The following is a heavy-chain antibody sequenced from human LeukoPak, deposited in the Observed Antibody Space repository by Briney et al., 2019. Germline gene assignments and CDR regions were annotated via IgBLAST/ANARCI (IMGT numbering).Heavy chain of an antibody. J-gene: IGHJ5*02. Sequence: ASVKVSCKCSGYTFTGNYIHWVRQAPGQGLEWKGWTNPNSGGTNYAQKFQGRVTMTRDTSISTAYMKLSRLRSDDTAVYYCANIAAAGRVPWGQGTLVTVSS. D-gene: IGHD6-13*01. CDR2: TNPNSGGT. CDR1: GYTFTGNY. CDR3: ANIAAAGRVP. V-gene: IGHV1-2*02.